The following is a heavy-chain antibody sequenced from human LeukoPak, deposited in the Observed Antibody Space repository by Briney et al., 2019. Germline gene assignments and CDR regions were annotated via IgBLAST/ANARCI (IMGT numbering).Heavy chain of an antibody. CDR3: ARVEQYQLLIDY. V-gene: IGHV3-21*01. Sequence: GGSLRLSCAASGFTFSSYSMNWVRQAPGKGLEWVSSISSSSSYIYYADSVKGRFTISRDNAKNSLYLQMNSLRAEDTAVCYCARVEQYQLLIDYWGQGTLVTVSS. D-gene: IGHD2-2*01. J-gene: IGHJ4*02. CDR2: ISSSSSYI. CDR1: GFTFSSYS.